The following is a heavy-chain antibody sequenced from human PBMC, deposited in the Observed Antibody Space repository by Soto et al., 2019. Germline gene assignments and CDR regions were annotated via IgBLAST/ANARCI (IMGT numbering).Heavy chain of an antibody. J-gene: IGHJ1*01. CDR2: IVPIVDTS. V-gene: IGHV1-69*12. CDR1: GGTFSRYT. D-gene: IGHD5-12*01. CDR3: VRVVAIPGYPDN. Sequence: QVQLVQSGAEVRQPASSVKVSCKTSGGTFSRYTISWVRQAPGQGLEWMGGIVPIVDTSTYAQKFQGRVTITAHESTSTVYMELSSLRSDDTAVAYSVRVVAIPGYPDNWGQGLLVTVS.